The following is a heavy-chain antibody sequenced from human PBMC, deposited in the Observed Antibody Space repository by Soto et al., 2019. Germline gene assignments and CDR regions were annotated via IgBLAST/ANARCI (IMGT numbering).Heavy chain of an antibody. CDR3: AQDRPNSSSWPDY. J-gene: IGHJ4*02. V-gene: IGHV3-30*18. CDR2: VSYDGRYT. CDR1: GFIFSGHG. Sequence: HVQLVESGGGVVQPGRSLRLACVASGFIFSGHGMHWVRQVPGKGLEWVAVVSYDGRYTHYADSVKGRFTISRDNSKNKVYLQMNSLRAEDAARYYGAQDRPNSSSWPDYWGQGTLVTVSS. D-gene: IGHD6-13*01.